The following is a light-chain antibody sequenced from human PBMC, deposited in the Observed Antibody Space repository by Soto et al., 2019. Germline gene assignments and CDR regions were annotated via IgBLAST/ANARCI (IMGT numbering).Light chain of an antibody. V-gene: IGKV1-13*02. J-gene: IGKJ5*01. Sequence: AIPLTQSPSSLSASVGDRVTITCRASQGISKALAWYQQKPGIPPKLLIHDASSLESGVPSRFSGSGSGTDFTLSITNLQPEDFATYSCQQFNSYPLTFGQGTRLEI. CDR2: DAS. CDR3: QQFNSYPLT. CDR1: QGISKA.